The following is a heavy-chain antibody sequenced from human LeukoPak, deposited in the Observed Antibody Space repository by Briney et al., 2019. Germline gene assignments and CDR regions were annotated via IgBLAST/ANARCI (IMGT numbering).Heavy chain of an antibody. J-gene: IGHJ3*02. Sequence: PSETLSLTCAVYSGSFSGFYWSWVRQSPGKGLEWIGEINHEGTTNHNPSLKSRATILVDTSKNQFSLKLSSVTAADTAMYYCATPYCSSISCLDVFNIWGQGTMVTVSS. CDR2: INHEGTT. V-gene: IGHV4-34*04. CDR1: SGSFSGFY. D-gene: IGHD2-2*01. CDR3: ATPYCSSISCLDVFNI.